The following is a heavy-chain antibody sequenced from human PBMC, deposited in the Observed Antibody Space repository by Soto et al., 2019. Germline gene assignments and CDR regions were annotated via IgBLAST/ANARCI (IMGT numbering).Heavy chain of an antibody. CDR2: IYYSGST. CDR3: ARHTPAISISDH. D-gene: IGHD2-15*01. CDR1: GVSISSGGYS. V-gene: IGHV4-30-2*03. Sequence: TSETLSLTCAVSGVSISSGGYSWSWIRQPPGKGLEWIGSIYYSGSTYYNPSLKSRVTISVDTSKNQFSLKLSSVTAADTAVYYCARHTPAISISDHWGQGTLVTVSS. J-gene: IGHJ4*02.